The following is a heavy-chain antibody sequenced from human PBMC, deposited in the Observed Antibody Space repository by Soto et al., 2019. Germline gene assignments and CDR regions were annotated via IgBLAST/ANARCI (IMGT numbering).Heavy chain of an antibody. D-gene: IGHD3-16*01. J-gene: IGHJ4*02. CDR2: ISSSSRNI. CDR1: GFTSMDYF. CDR3: VRDVIPYYDFYNAYLH. Sequence: QLTESGGGLVQPGGSLTISCEASGFTSMDYFMSWVRQAPGKGLEWIAYISSSSRNIFYADSVKCRFTISRDNAKYSLFLHMSDLRADDTAVYYCVRDVIPYYDFYNAYLHWGQGTLVTVSS. V-gene: IGHV3-11*01.